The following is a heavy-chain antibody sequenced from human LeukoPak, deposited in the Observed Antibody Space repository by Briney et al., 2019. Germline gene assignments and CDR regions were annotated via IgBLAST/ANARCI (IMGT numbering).Heavy chain of an antibody. V-gene: IGHV4-34*01. D-gene: IGHD2-2*03. Sequence: PSETLSLTCAVYGGSFSGYYWSWIRQPPGKGLEWIGEINHSGSTNYNPSLKSRVTISVDTSKNQFSLKLSSVTAADTAVYYCARGALRVDIVVVPAANIPFDHWGQGTLVTVSS. CDR3: ARGALRVDIVVVPAANIPFDH. J-gene: IGHJ4*02. CDR1: GGSFSGYY. CDR2: INHSGST.